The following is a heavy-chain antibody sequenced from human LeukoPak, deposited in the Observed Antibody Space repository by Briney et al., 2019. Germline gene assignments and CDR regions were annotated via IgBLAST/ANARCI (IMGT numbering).Heavy chain of an antibody. J-gene: IGHJ4*02. D-gene: IGHD1-26*01. V-gene: IGHV3-73*01. CDR3: TRGGATKEFDY. Sequence: GGSLRLSCVASGFTFSSYSMNWVRQASGKGLEWVGRIRSKANSYATAYAASVKGRFTISRDDSKNTAYLQMNSLKTEDTAVYYCTRGGATKEFDYWGQGTLVTVSS. CDR1: GFTFSSYS. CDR2: IRSKANSYAT.